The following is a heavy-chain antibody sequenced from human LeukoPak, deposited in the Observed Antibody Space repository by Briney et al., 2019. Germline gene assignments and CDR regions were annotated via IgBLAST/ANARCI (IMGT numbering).Heavy chain of an antibody. CDR3: ARGAVAGLEGVDY. V-gene: IGHV1-69*02. CDR2: IIPIHNMI. CDR1: GSSFSSYT. Sequence: ASVKVSCKVSGSSFSSYTISWVRQAPRQGLEWMGRIIPIHNMINYAQNFQHRVTITADKSTSTAYMELSSLRSEDTAIYYCARGAVAGLEGVDYWGQGTLVTVSS. D-gene: IGHD6-19*01. J-gene: IGHJ4*02.